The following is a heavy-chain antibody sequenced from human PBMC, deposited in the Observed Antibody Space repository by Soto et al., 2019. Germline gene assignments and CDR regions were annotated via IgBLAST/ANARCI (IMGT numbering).Heavy chain of an antibody. CDR2: IDGSGGIT. CDR1: GFPFGTTD. J-gene: IGHJ4*02. CDR3: WKNSGRFNS. V-gene: IGHV3-23*01. Sequence: QLLQSGGGLVQPGGSLTLSCAASGFPFGTTDMSWVRQAPGEGLEWVSTIDGSGGITFYADSVKGRFTISRDNSRKTGFLQIDRPRRDGNGLYFFWKNSGRFNSWGQGALVTVSS. D-gene: IGHD3-10*01.